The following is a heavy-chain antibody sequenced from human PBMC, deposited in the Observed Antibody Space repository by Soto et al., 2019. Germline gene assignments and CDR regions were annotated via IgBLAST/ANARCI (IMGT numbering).Heavy chain of an antibody. J-gene: IGHJ3*02. CDR1: GGSISSSNW. CDR3: ARVVWEERPGYSSGLYAFDI. V-gene: IGHV4-4*02. D-gene: IGHD6-19*01. Sequence: SETLSLTCAVSGGSISSSNWWSWVRQPPGKGLEWIGEIYHSGSTNYNPSLKSRVTISVDKSKNQFSLKLSSVTAADTAVYYCARVVWEERPGYSSGLYAFDIWGQGTMVTVSS. CDR2: IYHSGST.